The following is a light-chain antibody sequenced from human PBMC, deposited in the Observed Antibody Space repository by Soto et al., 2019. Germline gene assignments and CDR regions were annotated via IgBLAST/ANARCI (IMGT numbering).Light chain of an antibody. Sequence: DIQMTQSPSSLSASVGDRITITCRASQSISTYLNWYQQKPGKAPKLLIFAASSLQRGVSSRFRGSGSGTDFTLPLRPLQLDVSEPSPCQHIPIPPPIFILGRGTKLEIK. CDR1: QSISTY. CDR3: QHIPIPPPIFI. V-gene: IGKV1-39*01. CDR2: AAS. J-gene: IGKJ2*01.